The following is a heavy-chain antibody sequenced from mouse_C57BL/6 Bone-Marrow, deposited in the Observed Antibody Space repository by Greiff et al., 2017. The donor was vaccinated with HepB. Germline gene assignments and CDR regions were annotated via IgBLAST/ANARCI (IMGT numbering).Heavy chain of an antibody. D-gene: IGHD1-1*01. J-gene: IGHJ1*03. Sequence: VQLQESGAELVRPGASVTLSCKASGYTFTDYEMHWVKQTPVHGLEWIGAIVPETGGTAYNQKFKGKAILTADKSSSTAYMELRSLTSEDSAVYYCTRGSGSSYWYFDVWGTGTTVTVSS. CDR1: GYTFTDYE. CDR2: IVPETGGT. V-gene: IGHV1-15*01. CDR3: TRGSGSSYWYFDV.